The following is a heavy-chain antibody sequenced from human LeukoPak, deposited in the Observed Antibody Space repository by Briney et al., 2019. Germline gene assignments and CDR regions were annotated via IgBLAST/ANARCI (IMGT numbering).Heavy chain of an antibody. CDR1: GGSISSSNW. J-gene: IGHJ5*02. CDR3: ARISSPYSSSWYNGFDP. CDR2: IYHGGST. V-gene: IGHV4-4*02. D-gene: IGHD6-13*01. Sequence: SGTLSLTCAVSGGSISSSNWWSWVRQPPGKGLEWIGEIYHGGSTNYNPSLKSRVTISVDKSKNQFSLKLSSVTAADTAVYYCARISSPYSSSWYNGFDPWGQGTLVTVSS.